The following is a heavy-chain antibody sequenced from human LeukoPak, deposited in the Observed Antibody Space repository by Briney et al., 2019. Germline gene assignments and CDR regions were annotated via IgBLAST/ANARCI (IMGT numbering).Heavy chain of an antibody. J-gene: IGHJ6*02. CDR3: ARESYCSSTSCSPRQYPYYYYYGMDV. V-gene: IGHV3-11*01. CDR2: ISSSRSTI. D-gene: IGHD2-2*01. Sequence: GGSLRLSCAASGFTFSDYYMSWIRQAPGKGLERVSYISSSRSTIYYADSVKGRFTISRDNAKNSLYLQMNSLRAEDTAVYYCARESYCSSTSCSPRQYPYYYYYGMDVWGQGTTVTVSS. CDR1: GFTFSDYY.